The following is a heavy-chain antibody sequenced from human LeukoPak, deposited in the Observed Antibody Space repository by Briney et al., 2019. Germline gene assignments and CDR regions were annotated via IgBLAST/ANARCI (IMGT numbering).Heavy chain of an antibody. CDR3: AKEILHAIVVVPAAPDY. D-gene: IGHD2-2*01. Sequence: PGGSLRLSCAASGFTSSSYSMNWVRQAPGKGLEWVAFIRYDGSNKYYADSVKGRFTISRDNSKNTLYLQMNSLRAEDTAVYYCAKEILHAIVVVPAAPDYWGQGTLVTVSS. V-gene: IGHV3-30*02. J-gene: IGHJ4*02. CDR1: GFTSSSYS. CDR2: IRYDGSNK.